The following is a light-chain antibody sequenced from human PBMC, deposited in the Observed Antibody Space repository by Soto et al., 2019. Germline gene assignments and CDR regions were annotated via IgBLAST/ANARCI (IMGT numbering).Light chain of an antibody. CDR1: STDFVGYNR. V-gene: IGLV2-18*02. CDR2: EVS. CDR3: SSYTSHYTRV. Sequence: QSALTQPPSVSGSPGQSVTISCTGTSTDFVGYNRVSWYQQPPGTAPKLMIYEVSKRPSGVPDRFSGSKSGNTASLTISGLQAADEADYHCSSYTSHYTRVFGTGTKLTVL. J-gene: IGLJ1*01.